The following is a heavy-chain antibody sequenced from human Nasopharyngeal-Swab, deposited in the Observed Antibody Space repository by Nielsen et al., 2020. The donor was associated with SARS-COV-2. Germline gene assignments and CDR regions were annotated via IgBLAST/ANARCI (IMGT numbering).Heavy chain of an antibody. J-gene: IGHJ4*02. D-gene: IGHD3-22*01. V-gene: IGHV4-39*01. CDR2: MSYSGVT. CDR3: ARHSRVTTVVVVTLFDF. Sequence: WIRQPPGKGLEWIGGMSYSGVTFYNPSLRNRVTLSVDTSKNLLSLKLDSVTAADTALYYCARHSRVTTVVVVTLFDFWGQGIQVTVSS.